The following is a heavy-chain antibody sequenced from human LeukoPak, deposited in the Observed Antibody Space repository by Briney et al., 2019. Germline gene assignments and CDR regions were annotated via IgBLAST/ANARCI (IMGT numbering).Heavy chain of an antibody. V-gene: IGHV3-21*04. CDR3: ARDPGIVGATLFDC. CDR1: GFPFRSYI. Sequence: GGSLRLSCAASGFPFRSYIMTWVRQAPPKGLEWVSSISSSSSTIYYADSVKGRFTISRDNAQNSLSLQMNSLRPEDTAVYCCARDPGIVGATLFDCWGKGALVTVSS. CDR2: ISSSSSTI. D-gene: IGHD1-26*01. J-gene: IGHJ4*02.